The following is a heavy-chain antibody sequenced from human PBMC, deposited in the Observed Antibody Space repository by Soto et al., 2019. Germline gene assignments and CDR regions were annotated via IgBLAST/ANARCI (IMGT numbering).Heavy chain of an antibody. CDR2: ISAHNGNT. CDR1: GYAFTTYG. CDR3: ARGGYGEY. D-gene: IGHD3-10*01. J-gene: IGHJ4*02. V-gene: IGHV1-18*01. Sequence: QVHLVQSGAEVKKPGASVKVSCKGSGYAFTTYGITWVRQAPGQGLEWMGWISAHNGNTNYAPKLQGRVTVTRDTSTSTAYMELRSLRTDDTAVYYCARGGYGEYWGQGALVTVSS.